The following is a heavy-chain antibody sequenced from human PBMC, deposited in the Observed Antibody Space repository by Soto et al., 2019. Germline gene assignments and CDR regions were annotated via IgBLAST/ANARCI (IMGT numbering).Heavy chain of an antibody. CDR3: ARGIAAHKWVDH. CDR2: IYYSGST. J-gene: IGHJ5*02. CDR1: GGSISSYY. D-gene: IGHD6-13*01. V-gene: IGHV4-59*01. Sequence: ETLYLTCTVSGGSISSYYWSWIRQPPGKGLEWIGYIYYSGSTNYNPSLKSRVTISVDTSKNQFSLKLSSVTAADTAVYYCARGIAAHKWVDHWGQGTRVTVSS.